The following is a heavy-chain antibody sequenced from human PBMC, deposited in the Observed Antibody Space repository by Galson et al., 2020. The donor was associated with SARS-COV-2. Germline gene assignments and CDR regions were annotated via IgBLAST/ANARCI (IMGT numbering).Heavy chain of an antibody. CDR1: GGSISSYF. D-gene: IGHD2-21*02. J-gene: IGHJ4*02. V-gene: IGHV4-59*08. CDR3: ARHSLTVVTSPFDY. Sequence: ETSETLSLTCTVSGGSISSYFWSWIRQPPGKGLEWIGYIYYSGSTNYNPSLKSRVTISVDTSKNQFSLKLSSVTAADTAVYYCARHSLTVVTSPFDYWGQGTLVTVSS. CDR2: IYYSGST.